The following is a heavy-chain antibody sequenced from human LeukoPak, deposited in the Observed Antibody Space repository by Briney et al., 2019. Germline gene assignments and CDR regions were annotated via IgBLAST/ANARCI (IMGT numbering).Heavy chain of an antibody. V-gene: IGHV4-34*01. CDR2: IDHRGDT. D-gene: IGHD5-24*01. CDR3: ARGATISETGYFDF. J-gene: IGHJ4*03. Sequence: SETLSLTCAVCGGSFSRYYWRGLRQSPGKRLEWIADIDHRGDTNYNPSVKSRVTISVDTSKNQFSLKVRSLRAADTAVYYCARGATISETGYFDFWGQGTPVTVSS. CDR1: GGSFSRYY.